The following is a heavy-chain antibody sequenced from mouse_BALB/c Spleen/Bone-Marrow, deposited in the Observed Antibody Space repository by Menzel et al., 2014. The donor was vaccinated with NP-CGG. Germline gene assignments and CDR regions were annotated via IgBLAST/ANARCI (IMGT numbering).Heavy chain of an antibody. J-gene: IGHJ3*01. CDR1: GFTFSSFG. Sequence: EVKLQESGGGLVQPGGSRKLSCAASGFTFSSFGMHWVRQAPEKGLEWVAYTSSGSSTIYYADTVKGRFTISRDNPKNTRFLQMTRLRSWDTAMYYCARGGNYAWVAYWGQGTLVTVSA. CDR2: TSSGSSTI. D-gene: IGHD2-1*01. CDR3: ARGGNYAWVAY. V-gene: IGHV5-17*02.